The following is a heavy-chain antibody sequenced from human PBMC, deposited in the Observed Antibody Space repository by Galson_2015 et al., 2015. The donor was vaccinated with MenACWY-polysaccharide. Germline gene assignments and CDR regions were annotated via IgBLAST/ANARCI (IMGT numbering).Heavy chain of an antibody. CDR1: GYTLTELS. CDR2: FDPEDGET. Sequence: VKVSCKVSGYTLTELSMHWVRQAPGKGLEWVGGFDPEDGETIYAQKFQGRVTMTEDTSTDTAYMELSSLRSEDTAVYYCATVIGAYARDAFDIWGQGTMVTVSS. J-gene: IGHJ3*02. CDR3: ATVIGAYARDAFDI. V-gene: IGHV1-24*01. D-gene: IGHD3-10*01.